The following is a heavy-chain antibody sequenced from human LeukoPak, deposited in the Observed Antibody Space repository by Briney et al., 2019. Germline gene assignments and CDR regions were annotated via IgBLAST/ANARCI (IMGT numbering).Heavy chain of an antibody. D-gene: IGHD3-3*01. CDR3: ARVPIRITIFGVVTTYYFDY. V-gene: IGHV1-3*01. CDR1: GYTFTSYA. J-gene: IGHJ4*02. CDR2: INAGNGNT. Sequence: ASVKVSCKASGYTFTSYAMHWVRQAPGQRLEWMGWINAGNGNTKYSQKFQGRVTITRDTSASTAYMELSSLRSEDTAVYYRARVPIRITIFGVVTTYYFDYWGQGTLVTVSS.